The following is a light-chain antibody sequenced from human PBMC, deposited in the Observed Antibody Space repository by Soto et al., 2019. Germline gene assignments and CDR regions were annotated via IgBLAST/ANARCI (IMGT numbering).Light chain of an antibody. CDR2: AAS. V-gene: IGKV1-39*01. CDR3: QQSYSTPPH. J-gene: IGKJ5*01. Sequence: DIQMTQSPSSLSASVGDRVIITCRASQSISSYLNWYQQKPGKAPKLLIYAASSLQSGVPSRFSGSGSGTDFTLTISSLQPEDFATYYCQQSYSTPPHFGQGTRLEIK. CDR1: QSISSY.